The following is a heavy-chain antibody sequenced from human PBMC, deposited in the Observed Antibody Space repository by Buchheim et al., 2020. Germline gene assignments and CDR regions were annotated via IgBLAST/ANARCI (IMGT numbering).Heavy chain of an antibody. CDR3: ARVPRTYSSNWFDP. CDR1: GLTFSSYS. J-gene: IGHJ5*02. CDR2: ISSSSTI. V-gene: IGHV3-48*04. D-gene: IGHD6-13*01. Sequence: EVQLVESGGGLVQPGGSLRLSCAASGLTFSSYSMNWVRQAPGKGLEWVSYISSSSTIYYADSVKGRFTISRDNAKNSLNLQMNSLRAEDTAVYYCARVPRTYSSNWFDPWGQGTL.